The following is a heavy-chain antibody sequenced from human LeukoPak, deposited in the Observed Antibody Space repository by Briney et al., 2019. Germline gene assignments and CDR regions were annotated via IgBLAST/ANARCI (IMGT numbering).Heavy chain of an antibody. Sequence: SETLSLTCTVSGGSISSYYWSWIRQPPGKGLEWIGYIYYSGGTNYNPSLKSRVTISVDTSKNQFSLKLSSVTAADTAVYYCARAQDSYCSSTSCYGGVWFDPWGQGTLVTVSS. CDR2: IYYSGGT. CDR3: ARAQDSYCSSTSCYGGVWFDP. J-gene: IGHJ5*02. D-gene: IGHD2-2*01. CDR1: GGSISSYY. V-gene: IGHV4-59*01.